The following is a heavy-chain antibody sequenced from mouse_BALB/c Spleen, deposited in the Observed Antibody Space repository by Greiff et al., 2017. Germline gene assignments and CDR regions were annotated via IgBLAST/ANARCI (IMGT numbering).Heavy chain of an antibody. J-gene: IGHJ2*01. D-gene: IGHD4-1*01. CDR3: AREGAGTWGFDY. Sequence: QVQLKESGAELVRPGVSVKISCKGSGYTFTDYAMHWVKQSHAKSLEWIGVISTYYGDASYNQKFKGKATMTVDKSSSTAYMELARLTSEDSAIYYCAREGAGTWGFDYWGQGTTLTVSS. CDR2: ISTYYGDA. V-gene: IGHV1S137*01. CDR1: GYTFTDYA.